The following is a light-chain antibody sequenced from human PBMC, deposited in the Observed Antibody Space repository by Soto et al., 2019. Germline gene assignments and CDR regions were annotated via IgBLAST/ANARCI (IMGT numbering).Light chain of an antibody. Sequence: QSVLTQPPSASGTPGQRVTISCSGSSSNLGQNPVHWYQQLPGTAPKLLIYSNSYRPSGVPDRFSGSKSGTSASLGISGLQSEDEADYYCAAWDDSLTGSWVFGGGTKLTVL. CDR1: SSNLGQNP. CDR3: AAWDDSLTGSWV. V-gene: IGLV1-44*01. J-gene: IGLJ3*02. CDR2: SNS.